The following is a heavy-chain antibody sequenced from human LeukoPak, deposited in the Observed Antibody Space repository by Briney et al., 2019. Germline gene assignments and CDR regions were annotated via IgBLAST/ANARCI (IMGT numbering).Heavy chain of an antibody. Sequence: APVKVSCKVSGYTLTELSMHWVRQAPGKGLEWMGGFDPEDGETIYAQKFQGRVTMTEDTSTDTAYMELSSLRSEDTAVYYCATGRQWELLMGSRRGAFDIWGQGTMVTVSS. V-gene: IGHV1-24*01. D-gene: IGHD1-26*01. CDR1: GYTLTELS. CDR2: FDPEDGET. CDR3: ATGRQWELLMGSRRGAFDI. J-gene: IGHJ3*02.